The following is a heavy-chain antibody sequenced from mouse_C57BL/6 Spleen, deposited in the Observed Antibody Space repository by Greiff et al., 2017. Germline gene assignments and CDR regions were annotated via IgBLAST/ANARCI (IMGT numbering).Heavy chain of an antibody. CDR1: GYTFTSYW. D-gene: IGHD1-1*01. Sequence: QVQLQQPGAELVKPGASVKLSCKASGYTFTSYWMHWVKQRPGRGLEWIGRIDPNSGGTKYNEKFKSKATLTVDKPSSTAYMQLSSLTSEDSAVYYCARAVGTTVVAYYAMDYWGQGTSVTVSS. J-gene: IGHJ4*01. V-gene: IGHV1-72*01. CDR3: ARAVGTTVVAYYAMDY. CDR2: IDPNSGGT.